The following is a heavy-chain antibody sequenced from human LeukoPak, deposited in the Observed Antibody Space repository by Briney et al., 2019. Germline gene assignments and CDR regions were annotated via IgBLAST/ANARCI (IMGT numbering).Heavy chain of an antibody. CDR3: ARDKTIDVVNYFEY. J-gene: IGHJ4*02. CDR1: GDSIYSGGFY. CDR2: IYYSGST. Sequence: PSQTLTLTCTVSGDSIYSGGFYWGWIRQPPGKGLVWIGSIYYSGSTYYNPSLKSRITISLDTSKNQFSLKLSSVTAADTAVYYCARDKTIDVVNYFEYWGQGTLVTVSS. V-gene: IGHV4-39*07. D-gene: IGHD2-21*01.